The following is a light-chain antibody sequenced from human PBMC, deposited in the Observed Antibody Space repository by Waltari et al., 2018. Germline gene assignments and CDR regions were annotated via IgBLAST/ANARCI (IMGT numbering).Light chain of an antibody. J-gene: IGKJ1*01. CDR2: RAS. V-gene: IGKV3-20*01. Sequence: EIVLTQSPGTASLSPGERAPLSCRASQSVGSSSLALYQQKPGQAPRLVIYRASRRATGIPDRFSGSGSGTVFSLTISRLEPEDFAVYYCQQHGTLPATFGQGTKVEIK. CDR3: QQHGTLPAT. CDR1: QSVGSSS.